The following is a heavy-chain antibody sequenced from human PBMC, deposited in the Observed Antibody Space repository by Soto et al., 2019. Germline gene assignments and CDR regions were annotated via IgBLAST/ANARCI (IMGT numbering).Heavy chain of an antibody. V-gene: IGHV3-23*01. CDR2: ISGSGVST. Sequence: PGGSLRLSCAASGFTFSSYSISWVRQAPWKGLEWVSAISGSGVSTYYAESVKGRFTISRENSKNTLYLQMNSLRAEDKAVYYCAKDYIGHSSRRSDDWGQGTPVTVSS. CDR1: GFTFSSYS. D-gene: IGHD6-13*01. J-gene: IGHJ4*02. CDR3: AKDYIGHSSRRSDD.